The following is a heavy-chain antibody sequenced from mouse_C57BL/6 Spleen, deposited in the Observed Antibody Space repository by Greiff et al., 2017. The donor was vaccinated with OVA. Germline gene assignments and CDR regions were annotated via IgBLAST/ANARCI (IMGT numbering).Heavy chain of an antibody. CDR2: IWSGGST. CDR3: ASLSYYYGSSSYYAMDY. V-gene: IGHV2-2*01. CDR1: GFSLTSYG. Sequence: QVHVKQSGPGLVQPSQSLSITCTVSGFSLTSYGVHWVRQSPGKGLEWLGVIWSGGSTDYNAAFISRLSISKDNSKSQVFFKMNSLQADDTAIYYCASLSYYYGSSSYYAMDYWGQGTSVTVSS. D-gene: IGHD1-1*01. J-gene: IGHJ4*01.